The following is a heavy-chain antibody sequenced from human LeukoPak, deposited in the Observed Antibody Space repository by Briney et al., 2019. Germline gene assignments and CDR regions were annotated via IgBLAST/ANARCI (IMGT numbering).Heavy chain of an antibody. CDR3: ARDRQQLVRGDYFDY. Sequence: KPSQTLSLTCTVSGGSISSGSYYWSWIRQPAGKGLEWIGRIYTSGSTNYNPSLKSRVTISVDTSKNQFSLKLSSVTAADTAVYYCARDRQQLVRGDYFDYWGQGTLVTVSS. CDR1: GGSISSGSYY. V-gene: IGHV4-61*02. D-gene: IGHD6-13*01. J-gene: IGHJ4*02. CDR2: IYTSGST.